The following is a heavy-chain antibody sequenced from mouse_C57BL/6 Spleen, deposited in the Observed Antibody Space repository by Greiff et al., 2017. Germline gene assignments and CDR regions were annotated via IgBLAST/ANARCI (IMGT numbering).Heavy chain of an antibody. V-gene: IGHV1-64*01. CDR3: ARSYDGYPYYAMDY. D-gene: IGHD2-3*01. CDR1: GYTFTSYW. J-gene: IGHJ4*01. Sequence: QVQLQQPGAELVKPGASVKLSCKASGYTFTSYWMHWVKQRPGQGLEWIGMIHPNSGSTNYNEKFKSKATLTVDKSSSTAYMQLSSLTSEDSAVXYCARSYDGYPYYAMDYWGQGTSVTVSS. CDR2: IHPNSGST.